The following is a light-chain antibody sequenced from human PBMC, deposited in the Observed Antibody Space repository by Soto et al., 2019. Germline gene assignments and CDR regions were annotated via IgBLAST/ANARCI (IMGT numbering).Light chain of an antibody. CDR3: QQYHSYSA. CDR1: QSISTW. CDR2: KAS. J-gene: IGKJ1*01. Sequence: DIQMTQSPSTLSASVGDRVTITCRASQSISTWLAWYQQKPGKAPKVLIYKASNLESGVPSRFSGSGSGTEFTLSISSLQPDDFATYYCQQYHSYSAFGQGTKVDI. V-gene: IGKV1-5*03.